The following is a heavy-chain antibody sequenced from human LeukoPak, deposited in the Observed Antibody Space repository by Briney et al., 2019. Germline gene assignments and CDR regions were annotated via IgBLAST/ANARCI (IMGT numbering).Heavy chain of an antibody. Sequence: ASVKVSCKASGYPFDNFGLTWVRQAPGQGLEWMGWISAYNGNTHYAQKFRGRLTLTTETSASTAYLELRSLKSDDTAVYYCARDRVGGDLTGVSLYWGQGTLVTVSS. CDR2: ISAYNGNT. J-gene: IGHJ4*01. V-gene: IGHV1-18*01. CDR1: GYPFDNFG. D-gene: IGHD4-17*01. CDR3: ARDRVGGDLTGVSLY.